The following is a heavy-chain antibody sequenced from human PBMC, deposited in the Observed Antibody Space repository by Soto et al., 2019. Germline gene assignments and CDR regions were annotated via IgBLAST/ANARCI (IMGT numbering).Heavy chain of an antibody. J-gene: IGHJ6*02. Sequence: LRLSCAASGFTFSNYAMSWVRQAPGKGLEWVSGIGGSGSNTYYADSVKGRFTISRDNSKNTLFLQMNSLRAEDTAEYYCARVVRYFDTPYGMDVWGQGTTVTVSS. CDR3: ARVVRYFDTPYGMDV. CDR2: IGGSGSNT. V-gene: IGHV3-23*01. D-gene: IGHD3-9*01. CDR1: GFTFSNYA.